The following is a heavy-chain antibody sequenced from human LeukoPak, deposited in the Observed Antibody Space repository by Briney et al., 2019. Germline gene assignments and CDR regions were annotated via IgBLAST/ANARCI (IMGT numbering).Heavy chain of an antibody. V-gene: IGHV4-61*02. Sequence: SETLSLTCTVPCGSTSSGSYYWSWIRQPAGKGLEWIGRIYTRGSTNYNPSLKIRVTISVDTSKTQFSLKLSSVTAADTAVYYCARDSYDYVWGSSNFDYWGQGTLVTVSS. D-gene: IGHD3-16*01. J-gene: IGHJ4*02. CDR1: CGSTSSGSYY. CDR2: IYTRGST. CDR3: ARDSYDYVWGSSNFDY.